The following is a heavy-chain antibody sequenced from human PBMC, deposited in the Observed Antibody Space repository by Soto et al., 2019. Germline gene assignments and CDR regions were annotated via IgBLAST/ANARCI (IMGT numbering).Heavy chain of an antibody. D-gene: IGHD3-16*02. Sequence: QVQLQESGPGQVKSSETLSLTCTVSGGSMTSYYWSWIRKSAGKGLEWIGRIYISGLTNYNPSLESRVTMSVDTSKNQFTLRLSSLTAADTAVYYCVRGKGSYQETWFDPWGQGILVSVSS. J-gene: IGHJ5*02. V-gene: IGHV4-4*07. CDR2: IYISGLT. CDR3: VRGKGSYQETWFDP. CDR1: GGSMTSYY.